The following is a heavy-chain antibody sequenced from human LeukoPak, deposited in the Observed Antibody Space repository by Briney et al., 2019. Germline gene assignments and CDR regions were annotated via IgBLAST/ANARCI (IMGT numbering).Heavy chain of an antibody. CDR3: ATLAAARSPEPRGL. J-gene: IGHJ4*02. CDR2: VDPEDGEI. V-gene: IGHV1-69-2*01. CDR1: GYTFTDYY. D-gene: IGHD6-13*01. Sequence: GATVKISCKVSGYTFTDYYMHWVQQAPGKGLEWMGLVDPEDGEIIYAEKFQGRVTITADTSTDTAYMELSSLRSEDTAVYYCATLAAARSPEPRGLWGQGTLVTVSS.